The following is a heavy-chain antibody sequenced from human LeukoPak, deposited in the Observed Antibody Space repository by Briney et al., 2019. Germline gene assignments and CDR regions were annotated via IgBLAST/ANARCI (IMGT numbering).Heavy chain of an antibody. CDR3: AGGRSVVVPAAMLGFNYYYYGMDV. CDR1: GGSISSYY. CDR2: IYYSGST. V-gene: IGHV4-59*08. Sequence: PSETLSLTCTVSGGSISSYYWSWIRQPPGKGLEWIGYIYYSGSTNYNPSLKSRVTISVDTSKNQFSLKLSSVTAADTAVYYCAGGRSVVVPAAMLGFNYYYYGMDVWGQGTTVTVSS. J-gene: IGHJ6*02. D-gene: IGHD2-2*01.